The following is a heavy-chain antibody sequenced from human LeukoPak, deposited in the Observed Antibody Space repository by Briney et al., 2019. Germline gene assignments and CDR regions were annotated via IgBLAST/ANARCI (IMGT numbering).Heavy chain of an antibody. D-gene: IGHD3-22*01. CDR3: AREGSSGQLL. CDR2: INPSGGST. CDR1: AYTFTNYY. J-gene: IGHJ3*01. Sequence: ASVKVSCKASAYTFTNYYLHWVRQAPGQGLEWMGIINPSGGSTSYAQKFQGRVTMTRDTSTSTVYMELSSLRSEDTAMYYCAREGSSGQLLWGQGSMVTVSS. V-gene: IGHV1-46*01.